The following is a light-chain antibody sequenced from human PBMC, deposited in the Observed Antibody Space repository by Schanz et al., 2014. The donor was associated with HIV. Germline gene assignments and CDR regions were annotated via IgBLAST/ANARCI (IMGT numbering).Light chain of an antibody. CDR1: SSNIGAGYD. Sequence: QSVLTQPPSVSRAPGQRVTISCAGSSSNIGAGYDVHWYHHLPGSAPKLLISGNNNRPSGVPDRFSGSKSGTSASLAITGLQAEDEADYYCQSYDSGLSGILFGGGTKLTVL. V-gene: IGLV1-40*01. CDR3: QSYDSGLSGIL. J-gene: IGLJ2*01. CDR2: GNN.